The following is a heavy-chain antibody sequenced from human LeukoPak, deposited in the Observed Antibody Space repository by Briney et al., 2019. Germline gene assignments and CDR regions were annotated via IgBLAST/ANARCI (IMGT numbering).Heavy chain of an antibody. V-gene: IGHV3-33*01. D-gene: IGHD3-22*01. Sequence: GGSLRLSCAASGFTFSSYGMHWVRQAPGKGLEWVAVIWYDGSNKYYADSVKGRFTISRDNSKNTLYLQMNSLTAEDTAVYYCAREGYYDSSGYNTGIYFDYWGQGTLVTVSS. J-gene: IGHJ4*02. CDR3: AREGYYDSSGYNTGIYFDY. CDR1: GFTFSSYG. CDR2: IWYDGSNK.